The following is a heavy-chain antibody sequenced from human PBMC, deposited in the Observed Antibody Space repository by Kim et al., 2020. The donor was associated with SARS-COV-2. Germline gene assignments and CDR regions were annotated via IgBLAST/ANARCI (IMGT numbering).Heavy chain of an antibody. V-gene: IGHV3-33*01. Sequence: GGSLRLSCAASGFTFSSYGMHWVRQAPGKGLEWVAVIWYDGSNKYYADSVKGRFTISRDNSKNTLYLQMNSLRAEDTAVYYCARDSYSGDYGDYVWGDGYNSNFGYWGQGTLVTVSS. CDR1: GFTFSSYG. J-gene: IGHJ4*02. D-gene: IGHD4-17*01. CDR2: IWYDGSNK. CDR3: ARDSYSGDYGDYVWGDGYNSNFGY.